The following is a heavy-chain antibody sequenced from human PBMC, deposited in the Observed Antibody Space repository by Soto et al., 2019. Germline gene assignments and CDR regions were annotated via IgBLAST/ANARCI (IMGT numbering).Heavy chain of an antibody. J-gene: IGHJ6*02. Sequence: QVQLVQSGAEVKKPGSSVKVSCKASGGTFSSYAISWVRQAPGQGLEWMGGIIPIFGTANYAQKFQGRVTITADESTSTAYMELSSLRSEDTAVYYCARGPGGSTSCCYYYYGMDVWGQGTTVTVSS. CDR1: GGTFSSYA. D-gene: IGHD2-2*01. CDR2: IIPIFGTA. CDR3: ARGPGGSTSCCYYYYGMDV. V-gene: IGHV1-69*01.